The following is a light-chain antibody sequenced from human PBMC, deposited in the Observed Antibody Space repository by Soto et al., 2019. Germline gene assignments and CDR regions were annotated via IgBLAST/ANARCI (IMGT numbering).Light chain of an antibody. CDR1: STDVGGYNA. CDR3: NSFRVSHLYV. J-gene: IGLJ1*01. CDR2: EVT. Sequence: QSALSQPASVSGSPGQTIAISCTGTSTDVGGYNAVSWYQHQPGKAPKLIIYEVTHRPSGVSDRFSASKSGNTASLTISGLQAEDEADYYCNSFRVSHLYVFGTGTKVTVL. V-gene: IGLV2-14*01.